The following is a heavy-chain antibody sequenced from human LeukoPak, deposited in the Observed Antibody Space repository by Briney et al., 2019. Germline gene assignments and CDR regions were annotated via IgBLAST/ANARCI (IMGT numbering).Heavy chain of an antibody. CDR2: IYYSGST. Sequence: PSETLSLTCTVSGGSISSYYWSWIRQPPGKGLEWIGYIYYSGSTNYNPSLKSRVTISVDTSKNQFSLKLTSVTAADTAVYYCASYQPLLYLNWFDPWGQGTLVTVSS. CDR1: GGSISSYY. V-gene: IGHV4-59*08. J-gene: IGHJ5*02. CDR3: ASYQPLLYLNWFDP. D-gene: IGHD2-2*02.